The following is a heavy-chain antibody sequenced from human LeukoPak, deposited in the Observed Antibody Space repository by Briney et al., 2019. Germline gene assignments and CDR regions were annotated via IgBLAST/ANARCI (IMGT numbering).Heavy chain of an antibody. D-gene: IGHD1-26*01. Sequence: GGSLRLSCAASGFTISNNYMSWVRQAPGKGLEWVSIIYSGGTTSYADSVKGRFTISRDKSKNTLYLQMNSLRVEDTAVYYCARELGATRSFDYWGQGTLATVSS. CDR2: IYSGGTT. CDR3: ARELGATRSFDY. J-gene: IGHJ4*02. CDR1: GFTISNNY. V-gene: IGHV3-53*01.